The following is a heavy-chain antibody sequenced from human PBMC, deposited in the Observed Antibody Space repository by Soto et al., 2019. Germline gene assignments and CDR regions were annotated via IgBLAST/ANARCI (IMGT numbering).Heavy chain of an antibody. Sequence: QLHLQESGPGLVKPSETLSLTCTLSGGSITSSRYFWGWIRQPPGKGLEWIGDIYYTGGTYYNPYLQSRATISVDTSKTQFSLKLTSATATDAAVYYCARGHYEGGQDCRGGYCYPVHDYYYGLDVWGQGTTVTVSS. V-gene: IGHV4-39*01. CDR2: IYYTGGT. D-gene: IGHD2-21*02. CDR1: GGSITSSRYF. CDR3: ARGHYEGGQDCRGGYCYPVHDYYYGLDV. J-gene: IGHJ6*02.